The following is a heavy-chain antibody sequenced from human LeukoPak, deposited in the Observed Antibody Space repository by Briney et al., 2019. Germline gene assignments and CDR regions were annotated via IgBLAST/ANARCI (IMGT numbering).Heavy chain of an antibody. CDR1: GYTFTSYG. CDR3: ARDIAGSGYDSNFDY. Sequence: SVKVSCKASGYTFTSYGISWVRQAPGQGLEWMGGIIPIFGTANYARKFQGRVTITADESTSTAYMELSSLRSEDTAVYYCARDIAGSGYDSNFDYWGQGTLVTVSS. J-gene: IGHJ4*02. D-gene: IGHD5-12*01. V-gene: IGHV1-69*13. CDR2: IIPIFGTA.